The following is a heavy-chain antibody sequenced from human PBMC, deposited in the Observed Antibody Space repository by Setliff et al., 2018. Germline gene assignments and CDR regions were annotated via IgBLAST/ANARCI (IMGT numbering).Heavy chain of an antibody. V-gene: IGHV1-46*01. CDR1: GYSFTGYY. Sequence: ASVKVSCKTSGYSFTGYYMHWVRQAPGQGLEWMGIIHTGDGSASYAQKFQGRVTMTSDTSTSTVYMEVNIVTSDDTAIYYCARGGLAAAGRKGVFEYWGQGTVVIVSS. D-gene: IGHD6-13*01. J-gene: IGHJ4*02. CDR2: IHTGDGSA. CDR3: ARGGLAAAGRKGVFEY.